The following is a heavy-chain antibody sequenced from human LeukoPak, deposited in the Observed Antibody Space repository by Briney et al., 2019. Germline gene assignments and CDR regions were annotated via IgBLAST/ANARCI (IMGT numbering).Heavy chain of an antibody. CDR1: GGSISSSSYY. CDR2: IYYSGST. J-gene: IGHJ4*02. V-gene: IGHV4-39*01. Sequence: SETLSLTCTVSGGSISSSSYYWGWIHQPPGKGLEWIGSIYYSGSTYYNPSLKSRVTISVDTSKNQFSLKLSSVTAADTAVYYCARIVHSSSWYGGFDYWGQGTLVTVSS. D-gene: IGHD6-13*01. CDR3: ARIVHSSSWYGGFDY.